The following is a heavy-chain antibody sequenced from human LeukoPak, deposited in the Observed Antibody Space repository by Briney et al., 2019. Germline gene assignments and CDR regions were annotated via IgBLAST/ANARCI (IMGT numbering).Heavy chain of an antibody. V-gene: IGHV4-34*01. CDR1: GGSFSGYY. CDR2: INHSGST. Sequence: SETLSLTCAVYGGSFSGYYWSWIRQPPGKGLEWIGEINHSGSTNYNPSLKSRVTISVDTSKNQFSLKLSSVTAADTAVYYCAREYSSGWYDDAFDIWGQGTMVTVSS. D-gene: IGHD6-19*01. CDR3: AREYSSGWYDDAFDI. J-gene: IGHJ3*02.